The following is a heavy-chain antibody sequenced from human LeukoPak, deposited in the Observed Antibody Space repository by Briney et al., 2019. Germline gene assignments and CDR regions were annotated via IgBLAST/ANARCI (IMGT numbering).Heavy chain of an antibody. CDR2: IIPILGIA. CDR3: ARSLTPGGFDY. V-gene: IGHV1-69*02. D-gene: IGHD1-1*01. Sequence: ASVKVSCKASGGTFSSYTISGVRQAPGQGLEWMGRIIPILGIANYAQKFQGRVTITADKSTSTAYMELSSLRSEDTAVYYCARSLTPGGFDYWGQGTLVTVSS. J-gene: IGHJ4*02. CDR1: GGTFSSYT.